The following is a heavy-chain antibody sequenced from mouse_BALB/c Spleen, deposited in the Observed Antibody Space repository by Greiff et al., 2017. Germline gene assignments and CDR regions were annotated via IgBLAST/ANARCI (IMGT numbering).Heavy chain of an antibody. CDR3: ARSRGLYYDYDGFAY. CDR2: INPSSGYT. V-gene: IGHV1-4*01. Sequence: VKLLESGAELARPGASVKMSCKASGYTFTSYTMHWVKQRPGQGLEWIGYINPSSGYTNYNQKFKDKATLTADKSSSTAYMQLSSLTSEDSAVYYCARSRGLYYDYDGFAYWGQGTLVTVSA. J-gene: IGHJ3*01. D-gene: IGHD2-4*01. CDR1: GYTFTSYT.